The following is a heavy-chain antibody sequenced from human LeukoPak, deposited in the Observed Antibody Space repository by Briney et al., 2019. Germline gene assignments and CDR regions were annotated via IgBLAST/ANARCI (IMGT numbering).Heavy chain of an antibody. CDR3: AKEVVMTTAPFGYSFDS. Sequence: GGSLRLSCAASGFTFSSYAMSWVRQAPGKGLEWVSGISSSGHLAFYADSVQGRFSVSRDNSRNTLYLQMDRLRAEDTALYYCAKEVVMTTAPFGYSFDSWGQGTLVTVSS. V-gene: IGHV3-23*01. D-gene: IGHD3-22*01. CDR2: ISSSGHLA. CDR1: GFTFSSYA. J-gene: IGHJ4*02.